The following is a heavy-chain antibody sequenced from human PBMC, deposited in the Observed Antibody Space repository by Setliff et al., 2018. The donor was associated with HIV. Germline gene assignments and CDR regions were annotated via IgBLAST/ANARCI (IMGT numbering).Heavy chain of an antibody. CDR2: FYPGDSDV. CDR1: GYSFSNSW. Sequence: GESLKISCKGFGYSFSNSWLGWVRQMPGKGLEWMGIFYPGDSDVRYSPSFQGQVTFSADKSISTAYLQWSSLKPSDTAIHYCARRIILAGAHNWFDSWGQGTLVTVS. J-gene: IGHJ5*01. V-gene: IGHV5-51*01. CDR3: ARRIILAGAHNWFDS. D-gene: IGHD2-8*02.